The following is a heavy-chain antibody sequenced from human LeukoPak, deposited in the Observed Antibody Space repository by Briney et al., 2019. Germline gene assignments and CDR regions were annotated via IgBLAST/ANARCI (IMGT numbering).Heavy chain of an antibody. CDR2: VSYRGST. V-gene: IGHV4-39*07. CDR3: ASTAHYGSGSFDY. J-gene: IGHJ4*02. D-gene: IGHD3-10*01. CDR1: GGSISSSSYY. Sequence: PSETLSLTCTVSGGSISSSSYYWGWIRQPPGKGLEWIGSVSYRGSTYYNPSLKSRLTISVDTSRKYFSLKLSSVTAADTAVYYCASTAHYGSGSFDYWGQGTLVTVSS.